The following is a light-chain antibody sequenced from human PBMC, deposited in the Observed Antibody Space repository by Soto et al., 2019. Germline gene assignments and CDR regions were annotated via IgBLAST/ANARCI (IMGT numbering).Light chain of an antibody. Sequence: EIVLTQSPATLSSFPSDRVTLSCRASQYINTRLAWYQHRPGQAPRLLIYQTSLRAAGIPARFSASGSGTDFTLTISSLEPEDFAVYYCQQRSNWLTFGGGTKVDIK. CDR3: QQRSNWLT. V-gene: IGKV3-11*01. CDR2: QTS. J-gene: IGKJ4*01. CDR1: QYINTR.